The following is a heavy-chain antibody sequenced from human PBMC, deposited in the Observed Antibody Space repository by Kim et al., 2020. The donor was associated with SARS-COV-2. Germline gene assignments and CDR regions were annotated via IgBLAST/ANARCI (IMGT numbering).Heavy chain of an antibody. D-gene: IGHD2-15*01. Sequence: YADSGKGRFTISRDNSKNTLYLQMNSLRAEDTVVYYCAKLQWSSAYYFDYWGQGTLVTVSS. CDR3: AKLQWSSAYYFDY. V-gene: IGHV3-23*01. J-gene: IGHJ4*02.